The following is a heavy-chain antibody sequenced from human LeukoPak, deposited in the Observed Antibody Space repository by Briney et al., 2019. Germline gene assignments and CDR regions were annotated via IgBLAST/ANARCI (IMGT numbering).Heavy chain of an antibody. J-gene: IGHJ6*02. V-gene: IGHV1-2*02. D-gene: IGHD1-1*01. CDR3: ARENWNDGYYYYYGMDV. Sequence: ASVKVSCKASGYTFTGYYMHWVRQAPGQGLEWMGWINPNSGGTNYAQKFQGRVTMTRDTSISTAYMELSRLRSDDTAVYYCARENWNDGYYYYYGMDVWGQGTTVTVSS. CDR1: GYTFTGYY. CDR2: INPNSGGT.